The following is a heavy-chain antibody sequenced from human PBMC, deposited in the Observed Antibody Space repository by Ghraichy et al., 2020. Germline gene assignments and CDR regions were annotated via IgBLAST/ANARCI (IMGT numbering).Heavy chain of an antibody. CDR1: GFTFDRYS. J-gene: IGHJ4*02. Sequence: GSLRLSCLASGFTFDRYSMNWVRQAPGKGLEWVSYISSSSTSIKYADSVKGRFTISRDNAKNSLWLQMHSLRDDDTAMYYCARVGYSGSPLGWGQGTLVTVSS. V-gene: IGHV3-48*02. D-gene: IGHD1-26*01. CDR2: ISSSSTSI. CDR3: ARVGYSGSPLG.